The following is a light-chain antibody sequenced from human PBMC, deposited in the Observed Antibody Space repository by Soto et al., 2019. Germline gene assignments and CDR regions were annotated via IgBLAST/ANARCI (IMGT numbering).Light chain of an antibody. CDR1: QSISNW. J-gene: IGKJ1*01. CDR2: DAS. V-gene: IGKV1-5*01. Sequence: DIPMTQSPSTLSASVGDRVTITCRASQSISNWLAWYQQKPGKAPKLLIYDASSLESGVPSKFSGSGSGTEFTLTISSLQRDDFATYYCQQYHSYWTFGQGTKVE. CDR3: QQYHSYWT.